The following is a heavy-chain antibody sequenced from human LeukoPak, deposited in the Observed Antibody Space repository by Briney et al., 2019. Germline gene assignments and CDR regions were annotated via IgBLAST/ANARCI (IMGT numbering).Heavy chain of an antibody. J-gene: IGHJ4*02. D-gene: IGHD3-10*01. V-gene: IGHV3-7*01. Sequence: GGSLRLSCAASGFTFSSYWMSWVRQAPGKGLEWVANIKQDGSEKYYVDSVKGRFTISRDNAKNSLYLQMNSLRAEDTAVYYCARSDYGSGSSPLDFDYWGQGTLVTVSS. CDR1: GFTFSSYW. CDR3: ARSDYGSGSSPLDFDY. CDR2: IKQDGSEK.